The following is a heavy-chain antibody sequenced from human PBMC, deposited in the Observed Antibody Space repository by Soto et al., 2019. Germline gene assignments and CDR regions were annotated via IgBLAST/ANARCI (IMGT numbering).Heavy chain of an antibody. D-gene: IGHD2-15*01. CDR3: ARDNAGVGESAFDI. V-gene: IGHV3-21*01. Sequence: GGSLRLSCAASGFTFSSYSMNWVRQAPGKGLEWVSSISSSSSYIYYADSVKGRFTISRDNAKNSLYLQMNSLRAEDTAVYYCARDNAGVGESAFDIWGQGTMVTVS. CDR2: ISSSSSYI. CDR1: GFTFSSYS. J-gene: IGHJ3*02.